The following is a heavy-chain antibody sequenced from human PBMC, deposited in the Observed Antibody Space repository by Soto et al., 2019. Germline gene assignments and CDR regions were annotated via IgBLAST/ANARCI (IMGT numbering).Heavy chain of an antibody. J-gene: IGHJ3*02. CDR3: ARDEVSDAFDI. Sequence: PVGSLRLSCAASGFTFSSYEMNWVRQAPGKGLEWVSYISSSGSTIYYADSVKGRFTISRDNAKNSLYLQMNSLRAEDTAVYYCARDEVSDAFDIWGQGTMVTVSS. V-gene: IGHV3-48*03. CDR2: ISSSGSTI. D-gene: IGHD2-8*01. CDR1: GFTFSSYE.